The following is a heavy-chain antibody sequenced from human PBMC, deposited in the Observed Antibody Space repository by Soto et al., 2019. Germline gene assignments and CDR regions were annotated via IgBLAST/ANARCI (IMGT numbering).Heavy chain of an antibody. CDR1: GYTFTRYN. CDR2: INPSGGTT. J-gene: IGHJ4*02. V-gene: IGHV1-46*01. D-gene: IGHD2-15*01. CDR3: ARVRGGGSEYFFDY. Sequence: EASVKVSCKASGYTFTRYNVHWVRQAPGQGLEWMAIINPSGGTTYYVQKFEGRVTLTTDTSTSTVYMELSSLRSDDTAVYYCARVRGGGSEYFFDYWGQGTPVTVSS.